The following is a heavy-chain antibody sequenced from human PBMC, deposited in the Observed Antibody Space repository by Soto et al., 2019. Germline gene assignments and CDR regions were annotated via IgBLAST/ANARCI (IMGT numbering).Heavy chain of an antibody. Sequence: SETLSLTCTVSGGSITSSYWSWIRRPPGKGLEWIAYIYDTGISGYTPSTSYNPSLKSRVTMPVDTSKSQFSLKLTSVTAADTAVYYCARGEDAFFYYGLDVWGQGITVTVSS. V-gene: IGHV4-59*01. CDR1: GGSITSSY. CDR3: ARGEDAFFYYGLDV. J-gene: IGHJ6*02. CDR2: IYDTGISGYTPST.